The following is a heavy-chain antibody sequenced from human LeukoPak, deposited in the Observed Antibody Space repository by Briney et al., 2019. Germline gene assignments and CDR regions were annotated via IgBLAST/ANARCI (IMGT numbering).Heavy chain of an antibody. CDR2: IRYDGSIK. V-gene: IGHV3-30*02. J-gene: IGHJ6*03. CDR1: GFTFSSYA. CDR3: ARGGSFKTYYYMDV. Sequence: GGSLRLSCAASGFTFSSYAMQWVRQAAGKGLEWVAFIRYDGSIKYYADSVKGRFTISRDNSKSTLYLQMNSLRAEDTAVYYCARGGSFKTYYYMDVWGKGTTVTISS. D-gene: IGHD1-26*01.